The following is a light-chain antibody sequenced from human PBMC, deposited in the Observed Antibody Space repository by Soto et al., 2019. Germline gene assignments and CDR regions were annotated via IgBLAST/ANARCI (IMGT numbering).Light chain of an antibody. CDR2: GAS. CDR1: QSVSSSY. CDR3: QHYSSSPPEFT. J-gene: IGKJ3*01. Sequence: EIVLTQSPGSLSLSPGERATLSCRASQSVSSSYLAWYQQRPGQAPRLLIFGASYRATGIPDRSSGSGSGTDFTLTISRLEPEDFAVYYCQHYSSSPPEFTFGPGTKVDSK. V-gene: IGKV3-20*01.